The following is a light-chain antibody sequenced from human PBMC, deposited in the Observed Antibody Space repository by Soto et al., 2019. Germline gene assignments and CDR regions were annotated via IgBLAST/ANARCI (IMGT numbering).Light chain of an antibody. Sequence: ILLTQSPSSLSASVGYRVTITCRASQGIDTSLAWYQQKPGKAPKLLIYAPSNFQSGVPSRFSGSGSGTHFTLTISSLQPEDFATYYCQQLHGYPITFGQGTRLEI. CDR2: APS. V-gene: IGKV1-9*01. J-gene: IGKJ5*01. CDR3: QQLHGYPIT. CDR1: QGIDTS.